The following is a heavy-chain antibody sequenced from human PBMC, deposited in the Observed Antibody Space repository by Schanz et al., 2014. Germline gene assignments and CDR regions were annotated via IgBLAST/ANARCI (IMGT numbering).Heavy chain of an antibody. CDR1: GYNFTSHY. J-gene: IGHJ4*02. V-gene: IGHV7-4-1*02. D-gene: IGHD5-12*01. Sequence: QVQMLQSGAEVKKPGASVKVSCQASGYNFTSHYIHWVRQAPGQGLEWMGWINTNTANPTYAQGFTGRFVYTLDASVTTAYLEISSLKAEDTAVYYCARGYSGYSHFDYWGQGALVTVSS. CDR2: INTNTANP. CDR3: ARGYSGYSHFDY.